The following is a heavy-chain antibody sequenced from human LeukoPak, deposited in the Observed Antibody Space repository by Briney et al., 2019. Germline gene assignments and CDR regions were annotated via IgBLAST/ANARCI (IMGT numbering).Heavy chain of an antibody. CDR2: IKQDGSGK. J-gene: IGHJ3*02. Sequence: HAGGSLRLSCAASGFTFSSYWMSWVRQAPGKGLEWVANIKQDGSGKYYVDSVKGRFTISRDNAKNSLYLQMNSLRAEDTAVYYCARDQRNGYNYGAFDIWGQGTMVTVSS. CDR3: ARDQRNGYNYGAFDI. CDR1: GFTFSSYW. V-gene: IGHV3-7*01. D-gene: IGHD5-24*01.